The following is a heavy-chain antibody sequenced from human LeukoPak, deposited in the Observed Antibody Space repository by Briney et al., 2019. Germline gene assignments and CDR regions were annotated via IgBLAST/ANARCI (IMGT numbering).Heavy chain of an antibody. CDR2: ISSRSYT. J-gene: IGHJ4*02. D-gene: IGHD2-21*02. CDR3: ARGGGDIPIDY. V-gene: IGHV3-21*01. CDR1: GFTFSTYG. Sequence: GGSLRLSCAASGFTFSTYGMNWVRQAPGKGLEWVSSISSRSYTYYADAVKGRFTISRDNARNSLYLQMNSLRVEDTALYYYARGGGDIPIDYWGQGTLVAVSS.